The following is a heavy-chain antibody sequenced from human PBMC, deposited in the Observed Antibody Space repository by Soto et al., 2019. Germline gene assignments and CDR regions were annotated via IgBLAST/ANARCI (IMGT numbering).Heavy chain of an antibody. V-gene: IGHV5-51*01. Sequence: PGESLKISGKGSGYSFTSYWIVWVRQMPRKGLEWMGIIYPGDSGTRYSASFQDQVTISADQSISTAYLQWSSLKASDTAIYYCARSTNPFVGSGSSHWGQGTLVTVSS. CDR1: GYSFTSYW. J-gene: IGHJ4*02. CDR2: IYPGDSGT. CDR3: ARSTNPFVGSGSSH. D-gene: IGHD3-10*01.